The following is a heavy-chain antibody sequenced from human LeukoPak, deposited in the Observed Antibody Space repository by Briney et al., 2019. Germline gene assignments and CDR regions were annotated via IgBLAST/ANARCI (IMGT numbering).Heavy chain of an antibody. CDR3: ARVSYYDFWSGVHWYFDL. J-gene: IGHJ2*01. D-gene: IGHD3-3*01. Sequence: GGSLRLSCAASGFTFSDYYMSWIRQAPGKGLEWVSYISSSGSTIYYADSVKGRFTISRDNAKNSLYLQMNSLRAEDTAVYYCARVSYYDFWSGVHWYFDLWGRGTLVTVSS. V-gene: IGHV3-11*04. CDR2: ISSSGSTI. CDR1: GFTFSDYY.